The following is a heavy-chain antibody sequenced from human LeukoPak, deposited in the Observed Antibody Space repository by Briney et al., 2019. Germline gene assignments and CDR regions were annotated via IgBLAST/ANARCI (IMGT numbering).Heavy chain of an antibody. Sequence: GASVTVSCKPSVFTFIGYYMHWVRQAPGQGLEWMGRINLNTGDTDYAPKFKGRVTMTRDTSITTAYMELSRLRYDDTAVYYCARDQPALDYWGRGTLVTVSS. CDR2: INLNTGDT. V-gene: IGHV1-2*06. CDR1: VFTFIGYY. J-gene: IGHJ4*02. CDR3: ARDQPALDY.